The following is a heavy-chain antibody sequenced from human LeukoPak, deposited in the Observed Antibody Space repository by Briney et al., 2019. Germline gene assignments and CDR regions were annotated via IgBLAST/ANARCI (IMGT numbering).Heavy chain of an antibody. V-gene: IGHV4-30-2*01. D-gene: IGHD3-3*01. Sequence: SETLSLTCDVSGGSISSGLYSWSWIRQPLGKGLEWIGYIYHTGSTYYNPSLKSRVTISVDTSKNQFSLRLSSVTAADTAVYYCARVYTTYYDFWSGPKKYGMDVWGQGTTVTVSS. CDR2: IYHTGST. CDR1: GGSISSGLYS. J-gene: IGHJ6*02. CDR3: ARVYTTYYDFWSGPKKYGMDV.